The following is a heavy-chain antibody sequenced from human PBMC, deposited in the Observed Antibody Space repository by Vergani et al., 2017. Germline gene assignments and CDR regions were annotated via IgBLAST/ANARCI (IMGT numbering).Heavy chain of an antibody. CDR3: ARFYGDNLGYYVDY. CDR1: GGSISSGGYY. J-gene: IGHJ4*02. V-gene: IGHV4-31*01. Sequence: QVQLQESGPGLVKPSQTLSLTCTVSGGSISSGGYYWSWIRQHPGKGLEWIGYIYYSGSTYYNPSLKSLVTISVDTSKNQFSLKLSSVTAADTAVYYCARFYGDNLGYYVDYWGQGTLVTVSS. CDR2: IYYSGST. D-gene: IGHD4-17*01.